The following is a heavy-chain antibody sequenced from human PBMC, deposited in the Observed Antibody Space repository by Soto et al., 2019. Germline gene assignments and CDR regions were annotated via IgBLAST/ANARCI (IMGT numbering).Heavy chain of an antibody. CDR2: IIPILGIA. D-gene: IGHD5-12*01. Sequence: QVQLVQSGAEVKKPGSSVKVSCKASGGTFSSYTISWVRQAPGQGLEWMGRIIPILGIANYAQKFQGRVTITADNSTSTASMELSSLRSEDTAVYYCARATNRWLHPRIGMDVWGQGTTVTVSS. V-gene: IGHV1-69*02. J-gene: IGHJ6*02. CDR1: GGTFSSYT. CDR3: ARATNRWLHPRIGMDV.